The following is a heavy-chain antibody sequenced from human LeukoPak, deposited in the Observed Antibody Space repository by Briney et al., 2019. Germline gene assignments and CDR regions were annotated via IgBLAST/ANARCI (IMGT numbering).Heavy chain of an antibody. J-gene: IGHJ4*02. CDR1: GFTFSSYA. CDR2: IKQDGSEK. CDR3: ARAGSFWHYVY. D-gene: IGHD1-7*01. Sequence: GGSLRLSCAASGFTFSSYAMHWVRQTPGKGLEWVANIKQDGSEKYYVDSVKGRFTISRDNAKNSLSLQMNGLRVEDTAVYYCARAGSFWHYVYWGQGTLVTVSS. V-gene: IGHV3-7*01.